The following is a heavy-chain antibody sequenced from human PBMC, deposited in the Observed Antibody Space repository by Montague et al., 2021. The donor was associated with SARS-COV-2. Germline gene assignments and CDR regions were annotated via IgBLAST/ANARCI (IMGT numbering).Heavy chain of an antibody. Sequence: SETLSLTCTVSGGSLNGYFWSWIRQAPGKTLEWLGYVHFSGITNYNPSLKSRVDISVDTSKSQLSLRLASVTAADTAVYFCARDVSTGTYTFDNWGHGVLATVSS. CDR1: GGSLNGYF. D-gene: IGHD1-26*01. CDR2: VHFSGIT. V-gene: IGHV4-59*01. J-gene: IGHJ4*01. CDR3: ARDVSTGTYTFDN.